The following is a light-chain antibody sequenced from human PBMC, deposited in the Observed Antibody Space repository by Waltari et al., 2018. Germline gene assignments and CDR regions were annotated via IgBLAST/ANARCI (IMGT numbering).Light chain of an antibody. J-gene: IGLJ3*02. CDR2: RSD. CDR1: AINIGGNL. Sequence: QSVLTQPPSASGTPGQRVTISCSGSAINIGGNLINWYQQLPGKAPKLLIYRSDQRPSGVPDRFSASKTGTSASLAISGLQSEDEADYFCASWDDSLNGHWVFGGGTKVTVL. CDR3: ASWDDSLNGHWV. V-gene: IGLV1-44*01.